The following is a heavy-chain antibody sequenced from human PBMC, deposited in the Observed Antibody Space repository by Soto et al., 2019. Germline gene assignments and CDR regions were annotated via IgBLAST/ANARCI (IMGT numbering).Heavy chain of an antibody. D-gene: IGHD6-13*01. CDR1: GGTFSSYA. V-gene: IGHV1-69*12. J-gene: IGHJ6*02. CDR3: ARGGNGSSLPYYYYGMDV. Sequence: QVQLVQSGAEVKKPGSSVKVSCKASGGTFSSYAISWVRQAPGQGLEWMGGIIPIFGTANYAQKFQGRVTITADESTSTAYMELSRLRSEDTAVYYCARGGNGSSLPYYYYGMDVWGQGTTVTVSS. CDR2: IIPIFGTA.